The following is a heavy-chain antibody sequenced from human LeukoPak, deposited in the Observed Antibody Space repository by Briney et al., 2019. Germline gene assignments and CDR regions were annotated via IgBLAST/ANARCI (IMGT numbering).Heavy chain of an antibody. V-gene: IGHV3-7*01. D-gene: IGHD4-17*01. J-gene: IGHJ4*02. CDR2: TKQDGSQ. Sequence: PGGSLRLSSGASGFTFSRHWMGWVRQAPGKGLGWVASTKQDGSQYYVDSVKGRFIISRDNAKNSLSLQMNSLRVEDTAVYYCARGPDYGDRLDYFDYWGQGTLVTVSS. CDR1: GFTFSRHW. CDR3: ARGPDYGDRLDYFDY.